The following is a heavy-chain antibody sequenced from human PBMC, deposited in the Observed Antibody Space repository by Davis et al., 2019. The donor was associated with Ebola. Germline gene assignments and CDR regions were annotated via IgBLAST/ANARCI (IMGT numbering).Heavy chain of an antibody. J-gene: IGHJ6*02. Sequence: GESLKTSCAASGFIVNDYWMHWVRQVPGKGLVWVSRIYTDGTTTKYADSVKGRFTISRDNAKNTLYLQMDSLRAEDTGVYYCARDRGFENSMDVWGQGTTVTVSS. V-gene: IGHV3-74*03. CDR2: IYTDGTTT. D-gene: IGHD3-10*01. CDR1: GFIVNDYW. CDR3: ARDRGFENSMDV.